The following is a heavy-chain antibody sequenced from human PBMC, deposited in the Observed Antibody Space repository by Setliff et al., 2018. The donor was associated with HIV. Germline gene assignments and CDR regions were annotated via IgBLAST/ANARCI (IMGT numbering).Heavy chain of an antibody. CDR1: GFTFSSYW. CDR2: IKEDGTEI. J-gene: IGHJ4*02. V-gene: IGHV3-7*03. D-gene: IGHD3-10*01. Sequence: LRGSLRLSCAASGFTFSSYWMGWVRQAPGKGPEWVANIKEDGTEIYYVDSVRGRFTISRDNPKNSLYLQMNSLRAEDSAVYYCARSQPMAQGVTPFDYWGQGVLVTVSS. CDR3: ARSQPMAQGVTPFDY.